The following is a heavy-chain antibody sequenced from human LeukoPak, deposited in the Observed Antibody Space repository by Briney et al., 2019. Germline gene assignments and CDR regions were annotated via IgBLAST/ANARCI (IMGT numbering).Heavy chain of an antibody. CDR3: ARIPVKAPTLGGY. CDR1: GYTFTSYG. Sequence: GASVKVSCKASGYTFTSYGISWVRQAPGQGLEWMGWINPNSGGTNYAQTFQGRVTMTRDTSISTAYMELSRLRSDDTAVYYCARIPVKAPTLGGYWGQGTLVTVSS. CDR2: INPNSGGT. V-gene: IGHV1-2*02. J-gene: IGHJ4*02. D-gene: IGHD3-10*01.